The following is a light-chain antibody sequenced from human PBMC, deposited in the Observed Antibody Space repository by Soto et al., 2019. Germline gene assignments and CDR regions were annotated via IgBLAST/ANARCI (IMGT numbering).Light chain of an antibody. V-gene: IGLV2-14*03. CDR2: DVN. Sequence: QSVLTQPASVSGSPGQSITISCAGTSSDVGGYNYVSWYQQHPGKVPRLIISDVNKRPSGVSDRFSGSKSGNTASLTISGLQAEDEADYYCASFTRSFTVVFGGGTKLTVL. J-gene: IGLJ2*01. CDR1: SSDVGGYNY. CDR3: ASFTRSFTVV.